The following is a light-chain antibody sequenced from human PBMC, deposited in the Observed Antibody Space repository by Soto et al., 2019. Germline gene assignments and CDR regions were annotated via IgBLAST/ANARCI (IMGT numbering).Light chain of an antibody. CDR2: EVI. CDR1: SSDVGGYNR. J-gene: IGLJ1*01. CDR3: SVYTPSSVYV. V-gene: IGLV2-18*01. Sequence: QSALTQPPSVSGSPGQSVTISCTGTSSDVGGYNRVSWYQQPPGTAPKLIIYEVINRPSGVPDRFSGSKSGNTASLTISGLQAEDEAHYYCSVYTPSSVYVFGTGTKVTVL.